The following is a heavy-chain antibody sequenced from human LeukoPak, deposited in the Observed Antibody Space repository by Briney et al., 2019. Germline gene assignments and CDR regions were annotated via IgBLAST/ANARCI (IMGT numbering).Heavy chain of an antibody. V-gene: IGHV3-21*01. J-gene: IGHJ4*02. D-gene: IGHD2-15*01. CDR3: ASVVVVAAPKDY. CDR1: GFTFSSYS. CDR2: ISSSSSYI. Sequence: PGGSLRLSCAASGFTFSSYSMNWVRQAPGKGLEWVSSISSSSSYIYYADSVKGRFTISRDNAKNSLYLQMNSLRAEDTAVYYCASVVVVAAPKDYWGQGTLVTVSS.